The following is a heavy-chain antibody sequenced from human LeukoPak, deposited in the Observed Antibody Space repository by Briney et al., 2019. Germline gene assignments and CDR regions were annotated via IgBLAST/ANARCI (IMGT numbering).Heavy chain of an antibody. CDR2: ISSSSSYI. CDR1: GFTFSSYS. Sequence: PGGSPRLSCAASGFTFSSYSMNWVRQAPGKGLEWVSSISSSSSYIYYADSVKGRFTISRDNAKNSLYLQMNSLRAEDTAVYYCARDLLYDSSGYYPFDYWGQGTLVTVSS. J-gene: IGHJ4*02. D-gene: IGHD3-22*01. CDR3: ARDLLYDSSGYYPFDY. V-gene: IGHV3-21*01.